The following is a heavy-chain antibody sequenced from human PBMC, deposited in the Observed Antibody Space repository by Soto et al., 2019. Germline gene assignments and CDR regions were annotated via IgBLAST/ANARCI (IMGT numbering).Heavy chain of an antibody. CDR2: ISANNGNT. D-gene: IGHD1-1*01. Sequence: ASVKVSCKASGGTFSSYAISWVRQAPGQGLEWMGWISANNGNTNYAQKFQGWVTMTRDTSISTAYMELSRLRSDDTAVYYCARYNDVYYYGMDVWGQGTTVTVSS. CDR3: ARYNDVYYYGMDV. V-gene: IGHV1-18*01. CDR1: GGTFSSYA. J-gene: IGHJ6*02.